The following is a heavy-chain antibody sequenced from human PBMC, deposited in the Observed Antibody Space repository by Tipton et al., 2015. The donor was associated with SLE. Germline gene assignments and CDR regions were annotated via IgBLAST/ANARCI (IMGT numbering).Heavy chain of an antibody. D-gene: IGHD6-19*01. CDR3: ARDLGSGWYST. Sequence: LRLSCAASGFTFSSYAMSWVRQAPGKGLEWVGEINHSGSTNYNPSLKSRVTISVDTSKNQFSPKLRSVTAADTAVYYCARDLGSGWYSTWGQGTLVTVSS. J-gene: IGHJ5*02. CDR1: GFTFSSYA. V-gene: IGHV4-34*01. CDR2: INHSGST.